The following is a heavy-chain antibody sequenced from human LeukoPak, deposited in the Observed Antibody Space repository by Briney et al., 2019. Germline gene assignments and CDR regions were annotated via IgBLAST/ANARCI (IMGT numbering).Heavy chain of an antibody. CDR2: ISAYSGNT. CDR3: ARDVVAGTSTFDY. J-gene: IGHJ4*02. D-gene: IGHD2-15*01. Sequence: GASVKVSCKASGYTFTSYGISSVRQAAGQELEGVGWISAYSGNTNSAQKYQGRLTMTTDTSTSTAYMELRSVRSDDTAVYYCARDVVAGTSTFDYWGQGTLVTVSS. V-gene: IGHV1-18*01. CDR1: GYTFTSYG.